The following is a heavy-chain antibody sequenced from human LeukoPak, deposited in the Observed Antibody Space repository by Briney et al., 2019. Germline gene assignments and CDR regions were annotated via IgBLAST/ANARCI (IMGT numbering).Heavy chain of an antibody. CDR2: IIPIFGTA. J-gene: IGHJ6*04. CDR1: GGTFSSYA. V-gene: IGHV1-69*05. CDR3: ARSHRITIFGVVINEGCPLMDV. Sequence: SVKVSCKASGGTFSSYAISWVRQAPGQGLEWMGGIIPIFGTANYAQKFQGRVTITTDESTSTAYMELSSLRSEDTAVYYCARSHRITIFGVVINEGCPLMDVWGKGTTVTVSS. D-gene: IGHD3-3*01.